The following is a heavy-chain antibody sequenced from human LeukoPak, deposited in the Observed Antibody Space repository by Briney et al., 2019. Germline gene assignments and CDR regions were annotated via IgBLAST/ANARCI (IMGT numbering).Heavy chain of an antibody. V-gene: IGHV1-2*02. CDR2: INPNSGGT. D-gene: IGHD3-22*01. CDR3: AGGGLLEYYYDSSGYAADY. J-gene: IGHJ4*02. Sequence: GASVKVSCKASGYTFTGYYMHWVRQAPGQGLEWMGWINPNSGGTNYAQKFQGRVTMTRDTSISTAYMELSRLRSDDTAVHYCAGGGLLEYYYDSSGYAADYWGQGTLVTVSS. CDR1: GYTFTGYY.